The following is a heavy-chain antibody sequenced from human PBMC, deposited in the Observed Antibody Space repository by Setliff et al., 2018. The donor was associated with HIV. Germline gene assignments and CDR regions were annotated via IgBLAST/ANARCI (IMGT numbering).Heavy chain of an antibody. CDR3: VRGNFGVAIRLQAFDL. CDR2: ITVDSDYL. Sequence: GGSLRLSCAASGFTFSKYFMNWVRQAPGKGPEWVSSITVDSDYLYHADSVRGRFTISRDNARNSLYLQMNSLRAEDTAIYYCVRGNFGVAIRLQAFDLWGQGTKVTVSS. D-gene: IGHD3-3*01. J-gene: IGHJ3*01. V-gene: IGHV3-21*01. CDR1: GFTFSKYF.